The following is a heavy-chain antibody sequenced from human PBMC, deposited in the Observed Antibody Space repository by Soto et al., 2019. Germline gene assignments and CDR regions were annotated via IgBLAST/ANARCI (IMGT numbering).Heavy chain of an antibody. J-gene: IGHJ6*02. CDR2: ISYDGSNK. V-gene: IGHV3-30*18. CDR3: AKDGGYCSSTSCYPLGYYGMDV. Sequence: LRLSCAASGFTFSSYGMHWVRQAPGKGLEWVAVISYDGSNKYYADSVKGRFTISRDNSKNTLYLQMNSLRAEDTAVYYCAKDGGYCSSTSCYPLGYYGMDVWGQGTTVT. D-gene: IGHD2-2*01. CDR1: GFTFSSYG.